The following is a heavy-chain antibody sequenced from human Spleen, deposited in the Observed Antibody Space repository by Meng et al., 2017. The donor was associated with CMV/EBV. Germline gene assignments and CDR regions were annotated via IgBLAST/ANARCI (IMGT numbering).Heavy chain of an antibody. CDR3: AKDSTYSA. D-gene: IGHD6-13*01. Sequence: GGSLRLSCTASGFTFSSYAMSWVRQAPGKGLEWVSGISSSGGTTYYADSVKGRFTISRDNSKNTLYVQMNSLEAEDTAVYYCAKDSTYSAWGQGTLVTVSS. CDR1: GFTFSSYA. J-gene: IGHJ5*02. V-gene: IGHV3-23*01. CDR2: ISSSGGTT.